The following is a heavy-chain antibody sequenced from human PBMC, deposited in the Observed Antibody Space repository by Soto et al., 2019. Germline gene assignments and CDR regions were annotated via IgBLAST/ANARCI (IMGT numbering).Heavy chain of an antibody. CDR3: AGSVEGHFDY. J-gene: IGHJ4*02. CDR2: ITSDTKTI. CDR1: GFKFSIYS. V-gene: IGHV3-48*02. D-gene: IGHD6-19*01. Sequence: EVQLVESGGGLVQPGGSLRLSCAASGFKFSIYSMNWVRQAPGKGLEWSAYITSDTKTIKYADSVKGRFTISRDNAKNSVYLQMNSLSDEDTAVYYCAGSVEGHFDYWGQGTVVTVSS.